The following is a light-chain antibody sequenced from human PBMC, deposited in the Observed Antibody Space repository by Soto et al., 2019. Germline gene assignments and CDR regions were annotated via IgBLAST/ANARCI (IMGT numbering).Light chain of an antibody. CDR3: SSFAGISTV. J-gene: IGLJ1*01. CDR2: EVS. V-gene: IGLV2-8*01. CDR1: SSDVGGYNY. Sequence: SGRTQPPSASGSPGQSVTISCTGTSSDVGGYNYVSWYQQHPGKAPKLVIYEVSKRPSGVPDRFSGSKSGNTASLTVSGLQAEDEADYYCSSFAGISTVFGTGTKVT.